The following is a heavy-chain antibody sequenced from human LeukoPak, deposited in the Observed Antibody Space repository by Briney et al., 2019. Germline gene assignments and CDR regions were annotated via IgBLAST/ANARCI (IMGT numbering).Heavy chain of an antibody. CDR1: GGSISSYY. D-gene: IGHD6-19*01. J-gene: IGHJ4*02. CDR3: ARDSSGWYEFDY. CDR2: IYYSGST. Sequence: SETLSLTCTVSGGSISSYYWSWLRQPPGKGLEWIGYIYYSGSTNYNPSLKSRVTISVDTSKNQFSLKLSSVTAADTAVYYCARDSSGWYEFDYWGQGTLVTVSS. V-gene: IGHV4-59*01.